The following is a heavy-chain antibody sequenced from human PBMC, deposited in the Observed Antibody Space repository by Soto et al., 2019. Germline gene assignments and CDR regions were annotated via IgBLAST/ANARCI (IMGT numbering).Heavy chain of an antibody. D-gene: IGHD3-22*01. V-gene: IGHV4-30-2*01. CDR1: GGSISSGGYS. CDR3: ARCCYYDSSGYYYPNWFDP. CDR2: IYHSGNT. J-gene: IGHJ5*02. Sequence: SETLSLTCAVSGGSISSGGYSWSWVRQPPGKGLEWIGYIYHSGNTYYNPSLKSRVTISVGRSKNQFSLKLSSVTAADTAVYYCARCCYYDSSGYYYPNWFDPWGQVTLGTV.